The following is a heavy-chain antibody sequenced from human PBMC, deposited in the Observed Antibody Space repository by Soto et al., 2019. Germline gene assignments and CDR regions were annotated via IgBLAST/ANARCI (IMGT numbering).Heavy chain of an antibody. CDR1: GFTFSSYS. V-gene: IGHV3-21*01. CDR3: ASATYYDFWSGPDAFDI. D-gene: IGHD3-3*01. Sequence: LRLSCAASGFTFSSYSMNWVRQAPGKGLEWVSSISSSSSYIYYADSVKGRFTISRDNAKNSLYLQMNSLRAEDTAVYYCASATYYDFWSGPDAFDIWGQGTMVTVSS. CDR2: ISSSSSYI. J-gene: IGHJ3*02.